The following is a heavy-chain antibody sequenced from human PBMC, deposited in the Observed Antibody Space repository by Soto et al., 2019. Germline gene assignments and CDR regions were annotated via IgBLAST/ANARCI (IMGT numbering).Heavy chain of an antibody. J-gene: IGHJ4*02. CDR1: GFTFSSYA. CDR2: IDGSGAGT. D-gene: IGHD3-9*01. CDR3: AKGDILTGSRQGWDY. V-gene: IGHV3-23*01. Sequence: EVQLLESGGGLVQPGGSLRLPCVASGFTFSSYAMSWVRQAPGRGLECVSSIDGSGAGTYYSDSVRGRFTISRDNSKNTLDLQMDSLRAEDTAVYYCAKGDILTGSRQGWDYWGQGTLVTVSS.